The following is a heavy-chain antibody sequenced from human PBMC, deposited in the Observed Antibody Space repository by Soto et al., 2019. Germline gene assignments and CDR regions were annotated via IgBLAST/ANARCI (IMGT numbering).Heavy chain of an antibody. Sequence: GGSLRLSCAASGFTFSSYGMSWVRQAPGKGLEWVSGISGSGGSTYYADSVKGRFIISRDNSKNTIYLQMGSLRAEDTAVYYCARIPQWLIRPFDYWGQGTLVTVSS. D-gene: IGHD6-19*01. CDR1: GFTFSSYG. J-gene: IGHJ4*02. CDR3: ARIPQWLIRPFDY. CDR2: ISGSGGST. V-gene: IGHV3-23*01.